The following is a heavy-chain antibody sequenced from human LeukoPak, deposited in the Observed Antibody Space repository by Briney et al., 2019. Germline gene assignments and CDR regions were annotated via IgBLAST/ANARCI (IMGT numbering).Heavy chain of an antibody. CDR1: GGSISSYY. Sequence: SETLSLTCTVSGGSISSYYWSWIRQPPGKGLEWIGYIYYSGSTNYNPSLKSRVTISVGTSKNQFSLKLSSVTAADTAVYYCARDFGYYYGSGSYYKWYMDVWGKGTTVTIPS. D-gene: IGHD3-10*01. CDR3: ARDFGYYYGSGSYYKWYMDV. V-gene: IGHV4-59*01. CDR2: IYYSGST. J-gene: IGHJ6*03.